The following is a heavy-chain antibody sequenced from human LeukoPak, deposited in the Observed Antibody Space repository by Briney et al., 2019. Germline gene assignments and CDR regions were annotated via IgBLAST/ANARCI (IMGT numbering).Heavy chain of an antibody. CDR1: GFTFSTYA. Sequence: GGSLRLSCAASGFTFSTYAMSWVRQAPGKGLEWVSGITNSGSSTDYADSVKGRFSVSRDSYGNTLYLQMNSLRGEDTAVYYCAKVYSARTYAFDMWGQGTVVSVSA. CDR3: AKVYSARTYAFDM. CDR2: ITNSGSST. J-gene: IGHJ3*02. V-gene: IGHV3-23*01. D-gene: IGHD6-6*01.